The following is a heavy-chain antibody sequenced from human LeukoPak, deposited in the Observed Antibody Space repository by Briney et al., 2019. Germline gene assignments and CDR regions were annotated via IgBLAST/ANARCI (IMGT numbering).Heavy chain of an antibody. J-gene: IGHJ4*02. CDR2: INWNGGST. V-gene: IGHV3-20*04. Sequence: PGGSLRLSCAASGFTFDDYGMSWVRQAPGKGLEWVSGINWNGGSTGYADSVKGRFTISRDNAKNSLYLQMNSLRAEDTAVYYCARDIGWLQLGVLDYWGQGTLVTVSS. CDR1: GFTFDDYG. CDR3: ARDIGWLQLGVLDY. D-gene: IGHD5-24*01.